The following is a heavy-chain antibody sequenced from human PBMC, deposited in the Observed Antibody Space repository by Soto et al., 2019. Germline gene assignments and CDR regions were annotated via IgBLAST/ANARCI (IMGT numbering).Heavy chain of an antibody. J-gene: IGHJ4*02. CDR3: AKDYDSSGYYHQ. D-gene: IGHD3-22*01. CDR1: GFTFSSYA. Sequence: EVQLLESGGGLVQPGGSLRLSCAASGFTFSSYAMSWVRQAPGQGLEWVSAISGSGGSTYYADSVKGRFTISRENSKNTMYLQMNSLRAEDTAVYYCAKDYDSSGYYHQWGQGTLVTVSS. V-gene: IGHV3-23*01. CDR2: ISGSGGST.